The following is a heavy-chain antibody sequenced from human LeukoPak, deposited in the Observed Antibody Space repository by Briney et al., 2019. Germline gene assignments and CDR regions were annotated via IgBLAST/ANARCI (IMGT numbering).Heavy chain of an antibody. D-gene: IGHD3-10*01. J-gene: IGHJ4*02. CDR3: AKDYPSYYYGSGSYSDY. CDR2: ISGSGGST. CDR1: GFTFSSYA. Sequence: GGSLRLSCAASGFTFSSYAMSWVRQAPGKGLEWVSAISGSGGSTYYADSVKGRFTISRDNSKNTLYLQMSSLRAEDTAVYYCAKDYPSYYYGSGSYSDYWGQGTLVTVSS. V-gene: IGHV3-23*01.